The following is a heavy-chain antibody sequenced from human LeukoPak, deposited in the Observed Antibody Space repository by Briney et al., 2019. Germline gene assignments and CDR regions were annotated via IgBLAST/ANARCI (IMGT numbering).Heavy chain of an antibody. D-gene: IGHD5-12*01. Sequence: PVKVSCKASGGTFSSYAISWVRQAPGQGLEWMGGIIPIFGTANYAQKFQGRVTITADESTSTAYMELSSLRSEDTAVYYCARYSPDIVAMIDLGYYYGMDVWGQGTTVTVSS. V-gene: IGHV1-69*13. CDR2: IIPIFGTA. J-gene: IGHJ6*02. CDR1: GGTFSSYA. CDR3: ARYSPDIVAMIDLGYYYGMDV.